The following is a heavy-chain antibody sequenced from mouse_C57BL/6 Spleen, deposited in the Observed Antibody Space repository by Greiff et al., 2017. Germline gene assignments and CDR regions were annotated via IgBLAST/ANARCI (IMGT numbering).Heavy chain of an antibody. CDR1: GFSLSTFGMG. CDR3: ARINRVVGAMDY. J-gene: IGHJ4*01. V-gene: IGHV8-8*01. Sequence: QVTLKVSGPGILQPSQTLSLTCSFSGFSLSTFGMGVGRLRQPSGKGLEWLAHTWWDDDKYYNPALKSRLTISKDTSNNQVFLKIANVDTAYTATYYCARINRVVGAMDYWGQGTSVTVSS. D-gene: IGHD1-1*01. CDR2: TWWDDDK.